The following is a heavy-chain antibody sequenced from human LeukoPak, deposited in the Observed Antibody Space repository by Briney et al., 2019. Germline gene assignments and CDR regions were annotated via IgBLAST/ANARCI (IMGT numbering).Heavy chain of an antibody. D-gene: IGHD1-7*01. CDR3: ARDRGTSFDY. CDR2: ISYDGSNK. J-gene: IGHJ4*02. V-gene: IGHV3-30*04. CDR1: GFTFSSYA. Sequence: GGSLRLSCAASGFTFSSYAMHWVRQAPGKGLEWVAVISYDGSNKYYADSVKGRFTISRDNSKNTLYLQMNSLRAEDTAVYYCARDRGTSFDYWGQGPWSPSPQ.